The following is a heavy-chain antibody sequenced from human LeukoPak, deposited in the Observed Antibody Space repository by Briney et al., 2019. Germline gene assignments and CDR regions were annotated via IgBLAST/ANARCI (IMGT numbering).Heavy chain of an antibody. J-gene: IGHJ4*02. V-gene: IGHV3-23*01. D-gene: IGHD5-18*01. CDR3: AKDEDTAIDY. CDR2: ISGSGGST. Sequence: GGSLTLSCPASGFTLSSYAMSWVGQAPGRGLEGVSAISGSGGSTYYADSVKGRFTISRDNSKNTLYLQMNSLRAEDTAVYYCAKDEDTAIDYWGQGTLVTVSS. CDR1: GFTLSSYA.